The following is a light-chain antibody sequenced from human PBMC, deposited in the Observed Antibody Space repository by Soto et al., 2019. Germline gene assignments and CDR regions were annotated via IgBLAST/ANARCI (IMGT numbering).Light chain of an antibody. CDR3: SSYTNSRYV. CDR2: EVS. J-gene: IGLJ1*01. V-gene: IGLV2-14*01. CDR1: SSDVGDYNY. Sequence: QSALTQPASVSGSPGQSITISCTGTSSDVGDYNYVSRYQHHPGKAPKFMIYEVSNRPSGVSNRFSGSKSGNTASLTISGLQAEDEADYYCSSYTNSRYVFGTGTKV.